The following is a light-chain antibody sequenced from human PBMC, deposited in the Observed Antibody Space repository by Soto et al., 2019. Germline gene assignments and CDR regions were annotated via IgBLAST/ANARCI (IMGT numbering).Light chain of an antibody. J-gene: IGKJ1*01. CDR2: WAS. CDR3: QQYYSTPPT. Sequence: DIVMTQSPDSLAVSLGERATINCRSSQSILLSSNNKNCLAWYQQKPGQPPKLLIYWASTRESGVPDRFSGSGSGTDFTLTISSLQAEDVAVYYCQQYYSTPPTFGQGTKVEIK. V-gene: IGKV4-1*01. CDR1: QSILLSSNNKNC.